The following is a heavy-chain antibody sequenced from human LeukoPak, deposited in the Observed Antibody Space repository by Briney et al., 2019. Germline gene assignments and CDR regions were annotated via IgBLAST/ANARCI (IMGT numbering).Heavy chain of an antibody. V-gene: IGHV3-48*03. CDR3: ALLAVTSDFDY. D-gene: IGHD6-19*01. J-gene: IGHJ4*02. CDR1: GFPFSFYE. Sequence: GGSRRLSCAVSGFPFSFYEMNWVRQAPGRGLEWVSNIHSSGTTTYYADSVKGRFSISRDNAKNSLYLRMNSLRVEDTAVYYCALLAVTSDFDYWGQGAVVSVS. CDR2: IHSSGTTT.